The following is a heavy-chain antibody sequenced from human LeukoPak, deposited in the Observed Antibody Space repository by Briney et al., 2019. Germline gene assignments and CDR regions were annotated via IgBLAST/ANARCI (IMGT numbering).Heavy chain of an antibody. J-gene: IGHJ4*02. D-gene: IGHD6-13*01. CDR3: AKDAFGSWRIWDY. V-gene: IGHV3-23*01. CDR2: ISGSGGST. Sequence: GGCLRLSCAASGFTVSSNYMSWVRQAPGKGLEWVSVISGSGGSTYYADSVKGRFTISRDNSKNTLYLQMNSLRAEDTAVYYCAKDAFGSWRIWDYWGQGTLVTVSS. CDR1: GFTVSSNY.